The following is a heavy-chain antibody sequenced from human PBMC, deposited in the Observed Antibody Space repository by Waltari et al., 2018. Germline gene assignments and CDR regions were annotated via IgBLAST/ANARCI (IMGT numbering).Heavy chain of an antibody. CDR2: IIPIFGTA. CDR1: GGTFSSYA. D-gene: IGHD3-10*01. V-gene: IGHV1-69*01. Sequence: QVQLVQSGAEVKKPGSSVKVSCKASGGTFSSYAISWVRQAPGQRLEWMGGIIPIFGTANYAQKFQGRVTITADESTSTAYMELSSLRSEDTAVYYCARDGTMVRGVIPLYYYYGMDVWGQGTTVTVSS. CDR3: ARDGTMVRGVIPLYYYYGMDV. J-gene: IGHJ6*02.